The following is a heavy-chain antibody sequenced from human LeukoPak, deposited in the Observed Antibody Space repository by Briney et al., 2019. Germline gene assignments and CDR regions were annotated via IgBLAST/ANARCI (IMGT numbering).Heavy chain of an antibody. D-gene: IGHD6-13*01. CDR1: GYTFTSYA. V-gene: IGHV1-3*01. CDR2: INAGNGNT. Sequence: GASVKVSCKASGYTFTSYAMHWVRQAPGQRLEWMGWINAGNGNTKYSQKFQGRVTMTRDTSTSTVYMELSSLRSEDTAVYYCARKGSSSWYGGYDYWGQGTLVTVSS. J-gene: IGHJ4*02. CDR3: ARKGSSSWYGGYDY.